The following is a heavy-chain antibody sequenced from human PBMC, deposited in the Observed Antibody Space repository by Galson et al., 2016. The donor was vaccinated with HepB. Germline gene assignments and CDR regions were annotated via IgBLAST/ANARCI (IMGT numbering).Heavy chain of an antibody. J-gene: IGHJ6*02. V-gene: IGHV4-34*01. CDR2: INIGGST. D-gene: IGHD3-16*01. Sequence: ATLSLTCAVYGGSFSGYFWSWIRQPPGKGLEWIGEINIGGSTNYTPSLKIRVTISTDMSMKQFSLKMTSVTAADTAVYYCARGRGTYGMDVWGQGTTVTVSS. CDR1: GGSFSGYF. CDR3: ARGRGTYGMDV.